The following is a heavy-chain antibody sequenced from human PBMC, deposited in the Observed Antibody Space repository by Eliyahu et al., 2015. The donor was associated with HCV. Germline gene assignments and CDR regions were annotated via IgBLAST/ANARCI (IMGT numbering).Heavy chain of an antibody. V-gene: IGHV4-38-2*02. D-gene: IGHD3-16*01. J-gene: IGHJ4*02. Sequence: QVQLQESGPGLVKPSETLSLTCXVSGFSISGGYYWGWIRXPPGKGLEWIGTIFYSGITYCNPSLKSRVTISVDTSKNQFSLRLTSVTAADTAVYYCARVDFTVMGVGHFDYWGQGNLVTVSS. CDR1: GFSISGGYY. CDR3: ARVDFTVMGVGHFDY. CDR2: IFYSGIT.